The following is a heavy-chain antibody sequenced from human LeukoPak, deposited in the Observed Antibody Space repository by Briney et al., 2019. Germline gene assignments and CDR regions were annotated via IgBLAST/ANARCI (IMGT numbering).Heavy chain of an antibody. Sequence: PGGSLRLSCAASGFTFSSYSMNWVRQAPGKGLEWVSSISSSSSYIYYADSVKGRFTISRDNAKNSLYLQMNSLRAEDTAVYYCAREKGLDTAMVNDYYMDVWGKGTTVTISS. J-gene: IGHJ6*03. CDR1: GFTFSSYS. V-gene: IGHV3-21*01. D-gene: IGHD5-18*01. CDR2: ISSSSSYI. CDR3: AREKGLDTAMVNDYYMDV.